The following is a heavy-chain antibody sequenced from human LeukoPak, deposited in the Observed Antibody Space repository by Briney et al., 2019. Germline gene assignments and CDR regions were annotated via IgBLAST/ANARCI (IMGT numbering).Heavy chain of an antibody. D-gene: IGHD1-26*01. Sequence: PGGSLRLSCAASEFTFSSYSMNWVRQAPGKGLEWVSYISSSSSTIYYAGSVKGRFTISRDNSKNTLYLQMNSLRAEDTAVYYYARDFSIVGATFHESWGQGTLVTVSS. CDR3: ARDFSIVGATFHES. CDR1: EFTFSSYS. CDR2: ISSSSSTI. V-gene: IGHV3-48*01. J-gene: IGHJ5*02.